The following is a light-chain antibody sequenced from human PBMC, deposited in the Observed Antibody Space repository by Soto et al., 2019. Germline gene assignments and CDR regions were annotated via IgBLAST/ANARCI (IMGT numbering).Light chain of an antibody. CDR2: DVI. V-gene: IGLV2-11*01. CDR1: SSDVGGYSY. J-gene: IGLJ1*01. Sequence: QSVPTQPRSVSGSPGQSVTISCSGTSSDVGGYSYVSWYQQRPGKAPKLMIYDVITRPSGVPDRFSGSKSGNTASLTISGLQAEDEADYFCCSYAGSYTFVFGTGTKVTVL. CDR3: CSYAGSYTFV.